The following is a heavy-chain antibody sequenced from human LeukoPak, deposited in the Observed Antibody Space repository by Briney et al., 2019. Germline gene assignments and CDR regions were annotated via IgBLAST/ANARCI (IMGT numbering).Heavy chain of an antibody. CDR3: AREKGRITMVRGVRVFDY. D-gene: IGHD3-10*01. V-gene: IGHV4-34*01. CDR1: GGSFSGYY. CDR2: INHSGST. Sequence: PSETLSLTCAVYGGSFSGYYWSWTRQPPGKGLEWIGEINHSGSTNYNPSLKSRVTISVDTSKNQFSLKLSSVTAADTAVYYCAREKGRITMVRGVRVFDYWGQGTLVTVSS. J-gene: IGHJ4*02.